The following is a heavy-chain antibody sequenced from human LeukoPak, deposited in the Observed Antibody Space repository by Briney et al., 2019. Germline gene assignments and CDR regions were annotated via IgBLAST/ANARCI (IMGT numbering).Heavy chain of an antibody. V-gene: IGHV4-59*01. Sequence: ETLSLTCTVSGGSISSYYWSWIRQPPGKGLEWIGYIYYSGSTNYNPSLKSRVTISVDTSKNQFSLKLSSVTAAGTAVYYCARCGAATEYFQHWGQGTLVTVSS. J-gene: IGHJ1*01. D-gene: IGHD1-26*01. CDR2: IYYSGST. CDR3: ARCGAATEYFQH. CDR1: GGSISSYY.